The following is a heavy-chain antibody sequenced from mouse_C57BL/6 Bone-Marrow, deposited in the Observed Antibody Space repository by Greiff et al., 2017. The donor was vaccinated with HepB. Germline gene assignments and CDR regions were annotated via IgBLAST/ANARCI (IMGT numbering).Heavy chain of an antibody. Sequence: EVKLQESGPELVKPGASVKMSCKASGYTFTDYNMHWVKQSHGKSLEWIGYINPNNGGTSYNQKFKGKATLTVNKSSSTAYMELRSLTSEDTAVYYCARGNYYGSSWQNYFDYWGQGTTLTVSS. CDR2: INPNNGGT. CDR3: ARGNYYGSSWQNYFDY. D-gene: IGHD1-1*01. V-gene: IGHV1-22*01. CDR1: GYTFTDYN. J-gene: IGHJ2*01.